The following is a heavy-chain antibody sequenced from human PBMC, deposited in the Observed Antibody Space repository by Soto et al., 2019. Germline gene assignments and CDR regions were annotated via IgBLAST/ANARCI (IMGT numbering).Heavy chain of an antibody. V-gene: IGHV4-59*01. J-gene: IGHJ4*02. CDR2: MYYSGNT. CDR3: ARGHQLILG. CDR1: GGSISSYY. D-gene: IGHD2-2*01. Sequence: PSETLSLTCTVSGGSISSYYWSWIRQPPGKGLEWIGYMYYSGNTNYNPSLKSRAAISLDTSKNQFSLKLNSVTAADTAVYYCARGHQLILGWGQGTLVTVSS.